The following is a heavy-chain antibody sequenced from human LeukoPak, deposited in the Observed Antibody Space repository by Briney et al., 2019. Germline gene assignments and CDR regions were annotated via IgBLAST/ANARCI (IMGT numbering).Heavy chain of an antibody. V-gene: IGHV3-23*01. CDR1: GLTFSSYT. CDR2: ISGSGGST. CDR3: AKEAAGNDGGYYFDY. D-gene: IGHD6-13*01. Sequence: GGSLRLSCAASGLTFSSYTMSWVRQAPGKGLEWVSAISGSGGSTYYADSVKGRFTISRDNSKNTLYLQMNSLRAEDTAVYYCAKEAAGNDGGYYFDYWGQGTLVTVSS. J-gene: IGHJ4*02.